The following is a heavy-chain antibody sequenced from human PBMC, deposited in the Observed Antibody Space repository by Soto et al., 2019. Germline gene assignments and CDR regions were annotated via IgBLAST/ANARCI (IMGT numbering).Heavy chain of an antibody. D-gene: IGHD6-13*01. CDR1: GYSFTSYW. V-gene: IGHV5-10-1*01. Sequence: GESLKISCKGSGYSFTSYWISWVRQMPGKGLEWVGRIDASDSYTNYSPSFQGQVTISADKSISTAYLQWSSLKASDTAMNYCASPRPGRSSESYYYYGMDVWGQGTTVTVSS. CDR3: ASPRPGRSSESYYYYGMDV. J-gene: IGHJ6*02. CDR2: IDASDSYT.